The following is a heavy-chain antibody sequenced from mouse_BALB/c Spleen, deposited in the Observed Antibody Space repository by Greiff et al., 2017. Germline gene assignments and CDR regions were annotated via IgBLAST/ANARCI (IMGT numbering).Heavy chain of an antibody. CDR3: ASEISYYAMDY. V-gene: IGHV1S127*01. J-gene: IGHJ4*01. Sequence: VQLQQSGPQLVRPGASVKISCKASGYSFTSYWMHWVKQRPGQGLEWIGMIDPSDSETRLNQKFKDKATLTVDKSSSTAYMQLSSPTSEDSAVYYCASEISYYAMDYWGQGTSVTVSS. CDR2: IDPSDSET. CDR1: GYSFTSYW.